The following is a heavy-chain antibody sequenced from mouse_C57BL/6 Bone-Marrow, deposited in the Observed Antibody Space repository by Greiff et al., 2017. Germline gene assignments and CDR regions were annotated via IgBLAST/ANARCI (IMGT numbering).Heavy chain of an antibody. J-gene: IGHJ4*01. CDR1: GFSFNTYA. CDR3: VKG. CDR2: ISSKSNNYAT. Sequence: EVQLQESGGGLVQPKGSLKLSCAASGFSFNTYAMNWVRQAPGKGLEWVARISSKSNNYATYYADSGKDRFTISRYVSVSMLYLQMNDLKSDATSLYYCVKGRGQGTSLTVSS. V-gene: IGHV10-1*01.